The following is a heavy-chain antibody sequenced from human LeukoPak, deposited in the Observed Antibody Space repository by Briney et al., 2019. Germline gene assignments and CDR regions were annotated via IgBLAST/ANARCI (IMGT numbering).Heavy chain of an antibody. CDR2: IYTSGST. CDR3: ARRREYYYYYMDV. Sequence: SQTLSLTCTVSGGSISSGSYYWSWIRQPAGKGLEWIGRIYTSGSTNYNPSLKSRVTISVDTSKNQFSLKLSSVTAADTAVYYCARRREYYYYYMDVWGKGTTVTVSS. CDR1: GGSISSGSYY. V-gene: IGHV4-61*02. D-gene: IGHD1-26*01. J-gene: IGHJ6*03.